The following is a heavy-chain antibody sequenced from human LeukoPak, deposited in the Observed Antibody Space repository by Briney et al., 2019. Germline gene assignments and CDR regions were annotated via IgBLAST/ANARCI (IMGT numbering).Heavy chain of an antibody. Sequence: SETLSLTCAVYGGSFSGYYWSWIRQPPGKGLEWIGEINHSGSTNYNPSLKSRVTISVDTSKNQFSLKLSSVTAADTAVYYCARGYYCSSTSCYRDFDPWGQGTLVTVSS. V-gene: IGHV4-34*01. J-gene: IGHJ5*02. D-gene: IGHD2-2*01. CDR3: ARGYYCSSTSCYRDFDP. CDR2: INHSGST. CDR1: GGSFSGYY.